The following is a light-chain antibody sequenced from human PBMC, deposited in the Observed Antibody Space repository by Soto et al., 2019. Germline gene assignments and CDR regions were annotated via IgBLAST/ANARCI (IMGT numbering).Light chain of an antibody. V-gene: IGKV3-11*01. J-gene: IGKJ5*01. CDR1: QSVSSY. Sequence: EILFAQAPATLAFSPGGRGTPSCRASQSVSSYLAWYQQKPGQAPRLLIYDASNRATGIPARFSGSGSGTDFTLTISSLEPEDFAVYYCQQRSNWPPITFGQGTRLEIK. CDR2: DAS. CDR3: QQRSNWPPIT.